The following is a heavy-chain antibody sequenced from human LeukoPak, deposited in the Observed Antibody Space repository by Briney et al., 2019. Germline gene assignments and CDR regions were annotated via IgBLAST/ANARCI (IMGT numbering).Heavy chain of an antibody. CDR3: ARAPPYYDILTGYSRNNWFDT. D-gene: IGHD3-9*01. CDR2: IIPIFGTA. V-gene: IGHV1-69*06. J-gene: IGHJ5*02. Sequence: SVKVSCKASGGTFSSYAISWVRQAPGQGLEWMGGIIPIFGTANYAQKFQGRVTITADKSTSTAYMELSSLRSEDTAVYYCARAPPYYDILTGYSRNNWFDTWGQGTLVTVSS. CDR1: GGTFSSYA.